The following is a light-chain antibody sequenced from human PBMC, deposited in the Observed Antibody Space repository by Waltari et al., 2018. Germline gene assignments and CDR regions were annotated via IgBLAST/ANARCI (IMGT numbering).Light chain of an antibody. CDR1: QSVSSY. Sequence: EIVLTQSPATLSLSPGERATLSCRATQSVSSYLAWYQQRPGQAPRLLIYDASIRATGIPAMFTGSVSETDFTLTISSLEPEDFAVYYCQQRSKWPLTFGGGTKVEIK. CDR3: QQRSKWPLT. V-gene: IGKV3-11*01. J-gene: IGKJ4*01. CDR2: DAS.